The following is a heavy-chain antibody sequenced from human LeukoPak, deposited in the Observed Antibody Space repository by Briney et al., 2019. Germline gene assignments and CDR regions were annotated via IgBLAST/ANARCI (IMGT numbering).Heavy chain of an antibody. CDR3: ANTHCDSSPIVWNF. J-gene: IGHJ4*02. CDR1: GFTFSSYS. V-gene: IGHV3-23*01. CDR2: LSDAGVRI. Sequence: GGSLRLSCAASGFTFSSYSMNWVRQAPGKGLEWVSGLSDAGVRIFYADSVRGRFTVSRDNSKNTLYLQMDSLRAEDTAVYYCANTHCDSSPIVWNFWGQGTLVTVSS. D-gene: IGHD6-6*01.